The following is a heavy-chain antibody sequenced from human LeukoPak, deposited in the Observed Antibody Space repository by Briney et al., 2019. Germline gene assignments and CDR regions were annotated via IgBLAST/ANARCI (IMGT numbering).Heavy chain of an antibody. J-gene: IGHJ6*02. Sequence: GGALGLSCAASGFSVGGNYISWVRQAPGKGLEWVSGISWNSGSIGYADFVKGRFTISRDNAKNSLYLQMNSLRAEDTALYYCAKDPNTFLGGMDVWGQGTTVTASS. V-gene: IGHV3-9*01. CDR1: GFSVGGNY. CDR2: ISWNSGSI. D-gene: IGHD3-16*01. CDR3: AKDPNTFLGGMDV.